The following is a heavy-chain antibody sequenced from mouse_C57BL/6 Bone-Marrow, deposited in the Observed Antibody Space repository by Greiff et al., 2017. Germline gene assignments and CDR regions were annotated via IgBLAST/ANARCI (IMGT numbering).Heavy chain of an antibody. V-gene: IGHV1-82*01. J-gene: IGHJ2*01. D-gene: IGHD1-1*01. CDR3: ARFHYGSRNHY. Sequence: VQLQQSGPELVKPGASVKISCKASGYAFSSSWMNWVKQRPGKGLEWIGRIYPGDGDTNYNGKFKGKATLTADKSSSTAYMQLSSLTSEDSAVYFCARFHYGSRNHYWGQGTTLTVSS. CDR2: IYPGDGDT. CDR1: GYAFSSSW.